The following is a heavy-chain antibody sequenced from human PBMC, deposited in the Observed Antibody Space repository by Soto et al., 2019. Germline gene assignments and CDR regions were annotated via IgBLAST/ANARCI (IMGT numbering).Heavy chain of an antibody. Sequence: SETLSLTCGVSGGSLSTPVWWTWVRLTPGKGLEWIGEVFQSGSVNYNPSLQSRVTISVDKSTNHFSLRLTSVTAADTAVYYCARKAWTRLDYWGQGALVTVSS. V-gene: IGHV4-4*02. CDR1: GGSLSTPVW. CDR2: VFQSGSV. D-gene: IGHD1-1*01. J-gene: IGHJ4*02. CDR3: ARKAWTRLDY.